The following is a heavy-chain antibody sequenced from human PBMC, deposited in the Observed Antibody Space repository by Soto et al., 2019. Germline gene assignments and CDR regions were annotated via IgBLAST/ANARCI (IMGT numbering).Heavy chain of an antibody. Sequence: QVQLVQSGAEVKKPGASVKVSCKASGYTFTSYGISWVRQAPGQGLEWMGWISAYNGNTNYAQKLQGRFTMTTDKSTSTAYMELRSLRSDDTAVYYCARDQGPTVTLNWFDPWGQGTLVTVSS. CDR2: ISAYNGNT. D-gene: IGHD4-17*01. V-gene: IGHV1-18*01. CDR1: GYTFTSYG. CDR3: ARDQGPTVTLNWFDP. J-gene: IGHJ5*02.